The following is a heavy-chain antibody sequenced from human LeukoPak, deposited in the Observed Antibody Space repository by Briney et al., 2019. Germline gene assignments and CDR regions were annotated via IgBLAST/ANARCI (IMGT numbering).Heavy chain of an antibody. CDR2: IKQDGSEK. Sequence: GGSLRLSCEASGFTSISYWMSWVRQAPGKGLEWVANIKQDGSEKYYVDSVKGRFTISRDNAKNSLYLQMNSLRAEDTAVYYCARDNDGKDVWGKGTTVIVSS. J-gene: IGHJ6*04. CDR1: GFTSISYW. D-gene: IGHD2-8*01. CDR3: ARDNDGKDV. V-gene: IGHV3-7*01.